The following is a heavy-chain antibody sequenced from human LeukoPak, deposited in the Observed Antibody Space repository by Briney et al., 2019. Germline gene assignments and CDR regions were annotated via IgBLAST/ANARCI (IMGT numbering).Heavy chain of an antibody. D-gene: IGHD5-12*01. J-gene: IGHJ4*02. CDR3: ARGTGLRRDAGDY. V-gene: IGHV4-34*01. CDR1: GGSFSGYY. CDR2: INHSGSS. Sequence: SETLSLTCAVYGGSFSGYYWSWIRQPPGKGLEWIGEINHSGSSNYNPSLKSRVTISVDTSKNQFSLKLSSVTAADTAVYYCARGTGLRRDAGDYWGQGTLVTVSS.